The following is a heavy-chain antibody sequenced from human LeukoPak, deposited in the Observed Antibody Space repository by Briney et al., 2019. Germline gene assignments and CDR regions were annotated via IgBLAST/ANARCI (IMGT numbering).Heavy chain of an antibody. CDR3: AKDLFPAPEKREIEVAVRNGFDP. D-gene: IGHD6-19*01. V-gene: IGHV3-23*01. Sequence: PGGSLRLSCAASGFTFSSYAMSWVRQAPGKGLEWVSAISGSGGSTYYADSVKGRFTISRDNSKNTRYLQMNSLRAEDTAVYYCAKDLFPAPEKREIEVAVRNGFDPWGQGTLVTVSS. CDR2: ISGSGGST. CDR1: GFTFSSYA. J-gene: IGHJ5*02.